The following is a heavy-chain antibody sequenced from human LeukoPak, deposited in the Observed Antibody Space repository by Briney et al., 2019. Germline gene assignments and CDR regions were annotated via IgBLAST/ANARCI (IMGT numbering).Heavy chain of an antibody. Sequence: VASVKVSRTASGYTFIAYYIHWVRQAPGQGPEWMGRINPHSGGTNYAQKFQGRVTMTRDTSISTAYMELSRLRSDDTAVYYCAREAPTSWWGQGTLVTVSS. CDR2: INPHSGGT. J-gene: IGHJ4*02. CDR3: AREAPTSW. V-gene: IGHV1-2*06. CDR1: GYTFIAYY.